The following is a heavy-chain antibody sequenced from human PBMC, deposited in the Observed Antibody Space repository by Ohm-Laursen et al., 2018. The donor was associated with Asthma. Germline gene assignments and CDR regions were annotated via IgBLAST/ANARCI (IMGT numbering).Heavy chain of an antibody. CDR2: ISYDGSNK. CDR3: AKDHPMNDYGDPGAFDI. Sequence: SLRLSCAASGFTFSSYAMHWVRQAPGKGLEWVAVISYDGSNKYYADSVKGRFTISRDNSKNTLYLQMNSLRAEDTAVYYCAKDHPMNDYGDPGAFDIWGQGTMVTVSS. J-gene: IGHJ3*02. V-gene: IGHV3-30-3*01. CDR1: GFTFSSYA. D-gene: IGHD4-17*01.